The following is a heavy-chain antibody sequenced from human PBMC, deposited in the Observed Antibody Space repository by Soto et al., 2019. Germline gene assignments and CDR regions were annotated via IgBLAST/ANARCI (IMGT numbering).Heavy chain of an antibody. CDR1: GGSFSGYY. CDR2: INHSGST. Sequence: SETLSLTCAVYGGSFSGYYWSWIRQPPGKGLEWIGEINHSGSTNYNPSLKSRVTISVDTSKNQFSLKLSSVTAADTAVYYCASLHFWSGYSGLDFDYCGQGTLVTXSS. V-gene: IGHV4-34*01. CDR3: ASLHFWSGYSGLDFDY. D-gene: IGHD3-3*02. J-gene: IGHJ4*02.